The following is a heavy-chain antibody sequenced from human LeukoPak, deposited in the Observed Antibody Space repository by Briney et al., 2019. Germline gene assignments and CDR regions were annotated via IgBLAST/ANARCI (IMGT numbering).Heavy chain of an antibody. V-gene: IGHV4-34*01. CDR1: GGSFSGYY. D-gene: IGHD4-23*01. Sequence: SETLSLTCAVYGGSFSGYYWSWIRQPPGKGLEWIGELNHSGSTNYNPSLKSRATISVDTSKNQFSLKLSSVTAADTAVYYCARGRNSHPYYYYYHMDVWGKGTTVTVS. CDR3: ARGRNSHPYYYYYHMDV. J-gene: IGHJ6*03. CDR2: LNHSGST.